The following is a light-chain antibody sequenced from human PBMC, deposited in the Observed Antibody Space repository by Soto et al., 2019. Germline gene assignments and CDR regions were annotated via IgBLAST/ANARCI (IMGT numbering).Light chain of an antibody. Sequence: DIQMTQSPSSLSASVGDRVTITCRASQTISTYLNWYQQEPGKAPKLLIYAASSLQSGVPSRFSGGGSGTDFTLPISSLQPEDFAAYYCQPRHGIPYTFDQGTNLEIK. V-gene: IGKV1-39*01. CDR3: QPRHGIPYT. CDR1: QTISTY. J-gene: IGKJ2*01. CDR2: AAS.